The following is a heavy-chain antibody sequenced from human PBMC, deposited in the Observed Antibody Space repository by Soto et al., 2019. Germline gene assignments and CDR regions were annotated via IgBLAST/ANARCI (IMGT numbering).Heavy chain of an antibody. Sequence: QVQLVQSGAEVRKPGSAVRVSCKASGRTFKMYAMNWVRQAPGQGLEWMAGIIPIFDTPRYAQKFQGRVTIAVDESTTTAYMELSSLRSEDTATYYCTRSIGSGGVMGGFDYWGQGTLVTVAS. J-gene: IGHJ4*02. V-gene: IGHV1-69*01. CDR3: TRSIGSGGVMGGFDY. D-gene: IGHD3-16*01. CDR2: IIPIFDTP. CDR1: GRTFKMYA.